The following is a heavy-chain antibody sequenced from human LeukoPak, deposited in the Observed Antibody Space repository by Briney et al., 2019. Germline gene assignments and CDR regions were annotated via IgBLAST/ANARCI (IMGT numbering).Heavy chain of an antibody. CDR1: GGSFSDYY. CDR3: VRKGAIARYFDWGGMDV. J-gene: IGHJ6*04. V-gene: IGHV4-34*01. Sequence: SETLSLTCAVYGGSFSDYYWNWIRQPPGKGLEWIAEINHSGSTNYNPSLKSRVTISVDRSKNQFSLKLSSVTAADTAVYYCVRKGAIARYFDWGGMDVWGKGTTVTVSS. D-gene: IGHD3-9*01. CDR2: INHSGST.